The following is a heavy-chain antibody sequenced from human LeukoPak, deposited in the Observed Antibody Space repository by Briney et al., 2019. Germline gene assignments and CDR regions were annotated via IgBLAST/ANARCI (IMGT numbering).Heavy chain of an antibody. CDR1: GFTFSSYA. CDR2: ISGSGGST. CDR3: AKTPKIRGVSNFDY. D-gene: IGHD3-10*01. V-gene: IGHV3-23*01. J-gene: IGHJ4*02. Sequence: GGSLRLSCAASGFTFSSYAMSWVRQAPGKGLEWASGISGSGGSTYYADSVKGRFTISRDNSKSTVYLQMNSLRTEDTAVYYCAKTPKIRGVSNFDYWGQGTLVTVSS.